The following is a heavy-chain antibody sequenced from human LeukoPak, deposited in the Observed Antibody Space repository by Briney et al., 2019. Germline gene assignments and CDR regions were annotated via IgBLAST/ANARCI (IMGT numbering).Heavy chain of an antibody. V-gene: IGHV3-7*01. J-gene: IGHJ4*02. D-gene: IGHD3-22*01. CDR3: ARHSNKYDYDSSGHHRSFDS. Sequence: PGGSLRLSCAASGFTFSFHWMSWVRQAPGKGLEWVADIKQDGSDKYYVDSVKGRFTISRDNSKNSLYLQMNSLRAEDTAVYFCARHSNKYDYDSSGHHRSFDSWGQGTLVSVSS. CDR2: IKQDGSDK. CDR1: GFTFSFHW.